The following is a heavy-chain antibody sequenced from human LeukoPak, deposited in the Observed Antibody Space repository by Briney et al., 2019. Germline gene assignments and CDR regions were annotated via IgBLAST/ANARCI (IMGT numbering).Heavy chain of an antibody. J-gene: IGHJ6*02. Sequence: GGSLRLSCAASGFTFSSYEMNWVRQAPGKGLEWVSYISSSGSTIYYADSVKGRFTISRDNAENSLYLQMNSLRAEDTAVYYCARDRWGYSYYYYGMDVWGQGTTVTVSS. D-gene: IGHD1-26*01. CDR3: ARDRWGYSYYYYGMDV. CDR2: ISSSGSTI. CDR1: GFTFSSYE. V-gene: IGHV3-48*03.